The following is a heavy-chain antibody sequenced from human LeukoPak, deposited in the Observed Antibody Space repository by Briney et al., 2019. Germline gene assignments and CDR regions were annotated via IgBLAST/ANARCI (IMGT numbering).Heavy chain of an antibody. J-gene: IGHJ6*02. CDR2: ISSSGSTI. V-gene: IGHV3-48*04. D-gene: IGHD3-3*01. Sequence: PGRSLRLSCAASGFTFSSYGMHWVRQAPGKGLEWVSYISSSGSTIYYADSVKGRFTISRDNAKNSLYLQMNSLRAEDTAVYYCAREGVAYYDSRRGYYGMDVWGQGTTVTVSS. CDR1: GFTFSSYG. CDR3: AREGVAYYDSRRGYYGMDV.